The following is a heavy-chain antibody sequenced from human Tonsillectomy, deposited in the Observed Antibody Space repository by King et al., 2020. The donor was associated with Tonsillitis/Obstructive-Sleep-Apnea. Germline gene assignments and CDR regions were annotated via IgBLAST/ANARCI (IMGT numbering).Heavy chain of an antibody. J-gene: IGHJ3*02. CDR1: GFTFSSYG. D-gene: IGHD2-21*02. CDR3: AKTRVVVTGVDAFDI. CDR2: ISYDGSNK. Sequence: QLVQSGGGVVQPGRSLRLSCAASGFTFSSYGMHWVRQAPGKGLEWVAVISYDGSNKYYADSVKGRFTISRDNSKNTLYLQMNSLRAEDTAVYYCAKTRVVVTGVDAFDIWGQGTMVTVSS. V-gene: IGHV3-30*18.